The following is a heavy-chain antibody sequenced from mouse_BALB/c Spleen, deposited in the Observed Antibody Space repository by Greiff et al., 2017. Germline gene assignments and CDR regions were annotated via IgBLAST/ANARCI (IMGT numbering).Heavy chain of an antibody. V-gene: IGHV1-87*01. CDR2: IYPGDGDT. J-gene: IGHJ4*01. Sequence: VQLQQSGAELVRPGTSVKVSCKASGYTFTSYWMQWVKQRPGQGLEWIGAIYPGDGDTRYTQKFKGKATLTADKSSSTAYMQLSSLASEDSAVYYCARGDDYYAMDYWGQGTSVTVSS. CDR3: ARGDDYYAMDY. CDR1: GYTFTSYW.